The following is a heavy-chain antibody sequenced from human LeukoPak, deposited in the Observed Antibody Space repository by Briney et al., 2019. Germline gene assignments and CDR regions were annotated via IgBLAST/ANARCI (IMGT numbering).Heavy chain of an antibody. Sequence: SETLSLTCTVCGDSITNSYWNWIRQPPGRGLEWIGRISYGGSTNYNPSLKSRVIISRDTSKNQFSLELTSVTAADTAIYYCAKRIIEARENGDSNWLDPWGQGTLVTVSS. J-gene: IGHJ5*01. CDR3: AKRIIEARENGDSNWLDP. CDR2: ISYGGST. D-gene: IGHD4-17*01. V-gene: IGHV4-59*08. CDR1: GDSITNSY.